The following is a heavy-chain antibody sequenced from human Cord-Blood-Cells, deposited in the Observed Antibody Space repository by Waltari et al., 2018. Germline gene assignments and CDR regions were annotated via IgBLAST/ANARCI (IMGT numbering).Heavy chain of an antibody. CDR2: IYHSGST. CDR1: GYSISSGYY. CDR3: ARSEGSSWYAEYFQH. D-gene: IGHD6-13*01. V-gene: IGHV4-38-2*02. Sequence: QVQLQESGPGLVKPSETLSLTCTVSGYSISSGYYWGWIRQPPGKGLEWIGSIYHSGSTYYNPSLKSRVTISVDTSKNQFSLKLSSVTAADTAVYYCARSEGSSWYAEYFQHWGQGTLVTVSS. J-gene: IGHJ1*01.